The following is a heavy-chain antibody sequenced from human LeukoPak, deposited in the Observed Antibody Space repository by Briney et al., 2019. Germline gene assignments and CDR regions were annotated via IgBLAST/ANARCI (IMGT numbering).Heavy chain of an antibody. V-gene: IGHV1-8*01. CDR1: GYTFTSYD. CDR2: MNPNSGNT. CDR3: ARAMAMVRGVIGPYYFDY. D-gene: IGHD3-10*01. Sequence: ASVKVSCKAPGYTFTSYDINWVRQATGQGLEWMGWMNPNSGNTGYAQKFQGRVTMTRNTSISTAYMELSSLRSEDTAVYYCARAMAMVRGVIGPYYFDYWGQGTLVTVSS. J-gene: IGHJ4*02.